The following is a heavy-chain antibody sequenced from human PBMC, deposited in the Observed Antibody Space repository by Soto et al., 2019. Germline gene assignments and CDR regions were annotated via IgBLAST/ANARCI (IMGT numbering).Heavy chain of an antibody. Sequence: GGSLRLSCAASGFTFSSYSMSWVRQAPVQGLEWVSGFRGSGDDGTTYYADSVKGRFTISRDNSKNMLFLQMNSLRAEDTAIYYCAKKVNSGSGSQYFDYWGQGTLVTVSS. D-gene: IGHD3-10*01. CDR2: FRGSGDDGTT. V-gene: IGHV3-23*01. J-gene: IGHJ4*02. CDR1: GFTFSSYS. CDR3: AKKVNSGSGSQYFDY.